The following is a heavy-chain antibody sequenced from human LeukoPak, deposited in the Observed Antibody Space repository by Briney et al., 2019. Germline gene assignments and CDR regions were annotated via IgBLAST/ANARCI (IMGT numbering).Heavy chain of an antibody. CDR2: INADGSSA. V-gene: IGHV3-74*01. J-gene: IGHJ6*02. D-gene: IGHD3-10*01. CDR3: ARDYGRSRDYGMDV. Sequence: GGSLRLSCAASGFTLSNYWMHWVRQAPGKGLVWVSRINADGSSASYADSVKGRFTISRDNAKNTLYLQMNSPRAEDTAMYYCARDYGRSRDYGMDVWGQGTTVTVSS. CDR1: GFTLSNYW.